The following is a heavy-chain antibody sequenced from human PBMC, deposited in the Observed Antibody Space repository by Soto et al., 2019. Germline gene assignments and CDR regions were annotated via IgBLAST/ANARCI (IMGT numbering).Heavy chain of an antibody. Sequence: SETLSLTCTVSGGSISSGGYYWSWIRQHPGKGLEWVGYSYYTGSSNYNPSLKSRVTISVDASKNQLSLRLASVTAADTAVYYCARDLRGYSRYDYLDYWGQGIPVTVSS. J-gene: IGHJ4*02. CDR2: SYYTGSS. CDR3: ARDLRGYSRYDYLDY. D-gene: IGHD5-12*01. V-gene: IGHV4-31*03. CDR1: GGSISSGGYY.